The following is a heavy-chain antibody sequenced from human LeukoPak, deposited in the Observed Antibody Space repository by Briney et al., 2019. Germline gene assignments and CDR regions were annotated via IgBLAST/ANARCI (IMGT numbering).Heavy chain of an antibody. CDR1: GFTFNTYS. D-gene: IGHD6-19*01. Sequence: GGSLRLSCAASGFTFNTYSMNWVRQAPGKGLEWVSYISSGSSTTYYTDSLKGRFTISRDNAKNSLYLQMNSLRDEDTAVYYCTRGKVGYSNGWSAADYWGQGTLVTVSS. J-gene: IGHJ4*02. V-gene: IGHV3-48*02. CDR2: ISSGSSTT. CDR3: TRGKVGYSNGWSAADY.